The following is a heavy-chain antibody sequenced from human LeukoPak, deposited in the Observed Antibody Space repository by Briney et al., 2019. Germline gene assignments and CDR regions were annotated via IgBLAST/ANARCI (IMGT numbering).Heavy chain of an antibody. CDR1: GGSISSSNW. Sequence: SETLSLTCAVSGGSISSSNWWSWVRQSPGKGLEWIGEIYHSGTTNYNPSLKSRVTISVDKSKNQFSQKLSSVTAADTAVYYCAVKGAVSGSFDYWGQGTLVTVSS. D-gene: IGHD5-12*01. V-gene: IGHV4-4*02. CDR3: AVKGAVSGSFDY. CDR2: IYHSGTT. J-gene: IGHJ4*02.